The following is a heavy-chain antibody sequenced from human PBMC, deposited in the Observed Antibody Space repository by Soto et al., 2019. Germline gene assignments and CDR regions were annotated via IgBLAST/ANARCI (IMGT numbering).Heavy chain of an antibody. CDR2: ISPNSGVT. CDR3: AASSSVAAAGYFKF. D-gene: IGHD6-13*01. J-gene: IGHJ4*02. CDR1: GYTFTGYY. V-gene: IGHV1-2*02. Sequence: QVQLVQSGAEVKKSGASVKVSCKASGYTFTGYYIHWVRQAPGQVPEWMGEISPNSGVTKYAQKFQGRVAMTRDTSISTVYMELSNLSPDDTAVYYCAASSSVAAAGYFKFWGQGTLVTVSP.